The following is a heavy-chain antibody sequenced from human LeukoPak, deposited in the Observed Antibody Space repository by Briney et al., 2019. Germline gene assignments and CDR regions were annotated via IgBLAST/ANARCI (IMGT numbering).Heavy chain of an antibody. J-gene: IGHJ6*03. CDR2: IKQDESEK. V-gene: IGHV3-7*01. Sequence: GGSLRLSCAASGFTFSSYWMTWVRQAPGKGLEWVANIKQDESEKCYVDSVKGRFTISRDNAKSSLYLQMNSLRTEDTAVYYCARVLVYSYGSGYNMDVWGKGTTVTVSS. CDR3: ARVLVYSYGSGYNMDV. CDR1: GFTFSSYW. D-gene: IGHD5-18*01.